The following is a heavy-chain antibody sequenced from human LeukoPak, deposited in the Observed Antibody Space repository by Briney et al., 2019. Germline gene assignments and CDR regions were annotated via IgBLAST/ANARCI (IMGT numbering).Heavy chain of an antibody. D-gene: IGHD3-22*01. V-gene: IGHV4-59*08. Sequence: SETLSLTCTVSGGSISTNYWSWMRQPPGKGLEWIGTYYNSGSTNYNPSLNSRATISADTSKNQFSLKLSSVTAADTAVYYCVGAKQWLSFDIWGQGTMVTVSS. CDR1: GGSISTNY. J-gene: IGHJ3*02. CDR2: YYNSGST. CDR3: VGAKQWLSFDI.